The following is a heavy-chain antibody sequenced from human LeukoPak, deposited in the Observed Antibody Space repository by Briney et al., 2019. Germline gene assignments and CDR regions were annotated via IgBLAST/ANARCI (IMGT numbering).Heavy chain of an antibody. Sequence: SETLSLTCTVSGGSISSYYWSWIRQPPGKGLEWIGEINHSGSTNYNPSLKSRVTISVDKSKNQFSLKLSSVTAADTAVYYCASSPTQAHDDYWGQGTLVTVSS. CDR1: GGSISSYY. CDR2: INHSGST. CDR3: ASSPTQAHDDY. V-gene: IGHV4-34*01. J-gene: IGHJ4*02.